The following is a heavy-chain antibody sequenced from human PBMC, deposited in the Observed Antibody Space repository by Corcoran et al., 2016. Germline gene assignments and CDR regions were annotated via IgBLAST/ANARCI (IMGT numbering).Heavy chain of an antibody. V-gene: IGHV1-69*01. J-gene: IGHJ6*02. CDR2: IIPIFGTA. CDR3: ARRRYYDSSGSPKTTYYYYGMDV. CDR1: GGTFSSYA. Sequence: QVQLVQSGAEVKKPGSSVKVSCKASGGTFSSYAISWVRQAPGQGLEWMGGIIPIFGTANYAQKFQGRVTITADESTSTAYMELSSLRSEDTAVYYCARRRYYDSSGSPKTTYYYYGMDVWGQGTTVTVSS. D-gene: IGHD3-22*01.